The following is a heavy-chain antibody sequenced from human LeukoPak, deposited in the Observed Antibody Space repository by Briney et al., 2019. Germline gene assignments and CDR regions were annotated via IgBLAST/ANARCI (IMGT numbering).Heavy chain of an antibody. Sequence: GGSLRLSCEASGLTFSSYNMNWVRQAPGKGLEWISYISPGSTTIYYAESVKGRFSVSRDNAKSSLYLQMNSLRAEDTAVYYCASAPMVRGVIIPRSKGYYYYMDVWGKGTTVTISS. CDR1: GLTFSSYN. J-gene: IGHJ6*03. V-gene: IGHV3-48*01. CDR3: ASAPMVRGVIIPRSKGYYYYMDV. D-gene: IGHD3-10*01. CDR2: ISPGSTTI.